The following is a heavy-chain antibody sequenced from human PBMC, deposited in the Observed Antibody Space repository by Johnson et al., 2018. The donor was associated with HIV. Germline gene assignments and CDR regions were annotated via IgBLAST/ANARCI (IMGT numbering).Heavy chain of an antibody. D-gene: IGHD3-22*01. CDR3: AKDSITSGNFPNAFDI. CDR1: GFTVSSNY. J-gene: IGHJ3*02. V-gene: IGHV3-66*03. Sequence: VQLVESGGGLIQPGGSLRLSCAASGFTVSSNYMSWVRQAPGKGLEWVAVIGTAGDTYYPGSVKGRLTISRENAKNTLYLQMNSLRAEDTAVYYCAKDSITSGNFPNAFDIWGQGTMVTVSS. CDR2: IGTAGDT.